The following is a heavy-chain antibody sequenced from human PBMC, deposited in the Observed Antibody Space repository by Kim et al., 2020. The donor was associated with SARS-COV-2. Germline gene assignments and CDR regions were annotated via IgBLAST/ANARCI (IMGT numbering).Heavy chain of an antibody. CDR1: GYTFTSYA. V-gene: IGHV1-3*01. CDR2: INAGNGNT. CDR3: ARTRPPRIAAAGTYYYYYGMDV. D-gene: IGHD6-13*01. Sequence: ASVKVSCKASGYTFTSYAMHWVRQAPGQRLEWMGWINAGNGNTKYSQKFQGRVTITRDTSASTAYMELSSLRSEDTAVYYCARTRPPRIAAAGTYYYYYGMDVWGQGTTVTVSS. J-gene: IGHJ6*02.